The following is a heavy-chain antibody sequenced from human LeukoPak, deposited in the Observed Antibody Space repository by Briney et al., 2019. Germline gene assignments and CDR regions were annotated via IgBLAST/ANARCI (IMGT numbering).Heavy chain of an antibody. J-gene: IGHJ6*03. CDR3: AREATAGYSSSWYSYYYYYMDV. Sequence: PGGSLRLSCAASGFTFSDYYMSWIRQAPGKGLEWVSYISSSGSTIYYADSVKGRFTISRDNSKNTLYLQMNSLRAEDTAVYYCAREATAGYSSSWYSYYYYYMDVWGKGTTVTVSS. CDR2: ISSSGSTI. D-gene: IGHD6-13*01. CDR1: GFTFSDYY. V-gene: IGHV3-11*04.